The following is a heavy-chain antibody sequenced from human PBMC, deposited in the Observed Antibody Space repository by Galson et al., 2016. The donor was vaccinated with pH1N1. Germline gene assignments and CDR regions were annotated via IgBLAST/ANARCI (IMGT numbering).Heavy chain of an antibody. D-gene: IGHD5-24*01. Sequence: TLSLTCTVSGGSISNDYYHWSWIRQPPGKGVEWIGYIYYSGTTYYNPSLKSRVTISIDTSKNQFSLKVTSVTAADTAVYYCARVGATMTATGAFDMWGQGTMATVYS. CDR1: GGSISNDYYH. CDR2: IYYSGTT. CDR3: ARVGATMTATGAFDM. V-gene: IGHV4-30-4*08. J-gene: IGHJ3*02.